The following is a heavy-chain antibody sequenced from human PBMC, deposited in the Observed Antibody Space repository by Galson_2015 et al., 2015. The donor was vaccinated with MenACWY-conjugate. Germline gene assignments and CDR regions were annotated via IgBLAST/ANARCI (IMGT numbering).Heavy chain of an antibody. D-gene: IGHD6-13*01. CDR2: INSDGSST. J-gene: IGHJ4*02. CDR1: GFTFSNYW. Sequence: SLRLSCAASGFTFSNYWMHWVRQAPGKGLVWVSRINSDGSSTNYADSVKGRFTISRDNAKNTLYLQMNSLRSEDTAVYYCGRMGTAGAGTWSLNYLGQGTLVTVS. V-gene: IGHV3-74*01. CDR3: GRMGTAGAGTWSLNY.